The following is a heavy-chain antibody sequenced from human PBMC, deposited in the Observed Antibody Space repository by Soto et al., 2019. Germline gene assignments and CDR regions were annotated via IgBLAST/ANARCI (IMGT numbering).Heavy chain of an antibody. CDR2: TYYRSKWYN. D-gene: IGHD1-1*01. CDR1: GDSVSSNSAA. CDR3: PRDAGEVTGNTIYYYGMDV. V-gene: IGHV6-1*01. Sequence: SQTLSLTCAISGDSVSSNSAAWNWIRQSPSRGLEWLGRTYYRSKWYNDYAVSVKSRITINPDTSKNQFSLQLNSVTPEDTAVYYCPRDAGEVTGNTIYYYGMDVWGQGTTVTVSS. J-gene: IGHJ6*02.